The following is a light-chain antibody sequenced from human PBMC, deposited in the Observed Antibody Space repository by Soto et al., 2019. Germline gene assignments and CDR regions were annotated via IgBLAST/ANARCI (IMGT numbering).Light chain of an antibody. CDR1: QSVSSN. CDR2: GAS. V-gene: IGKV3-15*01. Sequence: EIVLTQSPATLSVSPGERATLSCRASQSVSSNLAWYQHKPGQAPRLLIYGASTRATGIPARFSGSGSGTEFTLTISRLQSEDFAVYYCQQYNIWHPFTFGPGTKVDIK. CDR3: QQYNIWHPFT. J-gene: IGKJ3*01.